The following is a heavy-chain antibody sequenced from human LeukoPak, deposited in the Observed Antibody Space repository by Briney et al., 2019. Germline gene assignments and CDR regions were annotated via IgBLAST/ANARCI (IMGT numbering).Heavy chain of an antibody. V-gene: IGHV5-51*01. CDR2: IYPDDSDT. D-gene: IGHD2-8*01. Sequence: GESLKISCKGSGYSFTNYWIGWVRQMPGKGLEWMGIIYPDDSDTRYSPSFQGQVTISADKSISTAYLQWSSLKASDTAMYFCARRASCINGVCEYYDSWGQGTLVTVSS. J-gene: IGHJ4*02. CDR3: ARRASCINGVCEYYDS. CDR1: GYSFTNYW.